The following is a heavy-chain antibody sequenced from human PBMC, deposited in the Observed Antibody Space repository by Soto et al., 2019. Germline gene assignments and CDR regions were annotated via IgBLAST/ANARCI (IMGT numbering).Heavy chain of an antibody. V-gene: IGHV3-23*01. CDR3: VKHGGNASGEFDI. CDR2: VPGSGGST. D-gene: IGHD2-21*01. Sequence: GGTLSLSCVASGFTLSSYANSLGRQAPGKGLEWVSYVPGSGGSTYYADSVKGRFIISEVNSKSMVSLHMNSLRAEATAVYYWVKHGGNASGEFDIWGQGTMVTVSS. CDR1: GFTLSSYA. J-gene: IGHJ3*02.